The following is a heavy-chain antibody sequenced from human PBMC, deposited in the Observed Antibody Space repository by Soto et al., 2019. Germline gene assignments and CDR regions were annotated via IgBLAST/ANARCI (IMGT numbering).Heavy chain of an antibody. CDR2: INHGGST. CDR1: GGSFSGYY. Sequence: SETLSLTCAVYGGSFSGYYWSWIRQPPGKGLEWIGEINHGGSTNYNPSLKSRVTISVDTSKNQFSLKLSSVTAADTAVYYCARFWFGELLQDYWGQGTLVTVSS. D-gene: IGHD3-10*01. CDR3: ARFWFGELLQDY. V-gene: IGHV4-34*01. J-gene: IGHJ4*02.